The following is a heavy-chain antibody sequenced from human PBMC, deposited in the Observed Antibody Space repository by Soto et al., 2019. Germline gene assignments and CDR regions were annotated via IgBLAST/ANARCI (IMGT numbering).Heavy chain of an antibody. D-gene: IGHD2-21*01. J-gene: IGHJ4*02. CDR1: GFTFSDYD. Sequence: EVQLVESGGDLVQPGGSLRLSCAASGFTFSDYDMHWVRQVTGKGLEWVSTISTAGDTYYPGSVKGRFTISRENAKSSLFLQMNSLRADDTAVYYCARGRDSGLYYFDYWGQGTLVTVSS. V-gene: IGHV3-13*01. CDR2: ISTAGDT. CDR3: ARGRDSGLYYFDY.